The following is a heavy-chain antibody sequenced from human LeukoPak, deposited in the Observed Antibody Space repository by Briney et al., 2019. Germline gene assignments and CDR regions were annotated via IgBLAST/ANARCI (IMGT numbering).Heavy chain of an antibody. CDR3: ASTGRYGDDGWGAYYYYMDV. Sequence: SVKVSCKASGGTFSSYAIGWVRQAPGQGLEWMGGIIPIFGTANYAQKFQGRVTITADESTSTAYMELSSLRSEDTAVYYCASTGRYGDDGWGAYYYYMDVWGKGTTVTVSS. J-gene: IGHJ6*03. D-gene: IGHD4-17*01. CDR1: GGTFSSYA. V-gene: IGHV1-69*01. CDR2: IIPIFGTA.